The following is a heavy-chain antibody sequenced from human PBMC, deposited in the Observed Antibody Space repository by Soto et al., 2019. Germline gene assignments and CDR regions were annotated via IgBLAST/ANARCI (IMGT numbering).Heavy chain of an antibody. Sequence: GGSLRLSCAASGFTFSSYDMHWVRQATGKGLEWVSAIGTAGDTYYPGSVKGRFTKSRENAKNSLYLQMNSLRAEDTAVYYCARDGYNPYYYYYYGMDVWGQGTTVTVSS. CDR1: GFTFSSYD. CDR2: IGTAGDT. CDR3: ARDGYNPYYYYYYGMDV. D-gene: IGHD5-12*01. V-gene: IGHV3-13*01. J-gene: IGHJ6*02.